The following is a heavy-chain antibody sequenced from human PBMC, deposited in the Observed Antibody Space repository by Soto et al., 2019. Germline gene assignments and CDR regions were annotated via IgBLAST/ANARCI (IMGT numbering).Heavy chain of an antibody. CDR3: TRDLGDFLDFWSGYYKGDAFDI. CDR1: GFTFGDYA. Sequence: GGSLRLSCTASGFTFGDYAMSWFRQAPGKGLEWVGFIRSKAYGGTTEYAASVKGRFTISRDDSKSIAYLQMNSLKTEDTAVYYCTRDLGDFLDFWSGYYKGDAFDIWGQGTMVTVSS. J-gene: IGHJ3*02. V-gene: IGHV3-49*03. CDR2: IRSKAYGGTT. D-gene: IGHD3-3*01.